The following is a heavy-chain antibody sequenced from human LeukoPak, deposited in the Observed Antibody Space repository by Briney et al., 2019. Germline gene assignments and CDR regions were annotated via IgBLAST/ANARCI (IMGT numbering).Heavy chain of an antibody. V-gene: IGHV3-7*01. CDR2: IKQDGSEK. Sequence: PGGSLRLSCAASGFTFSNYWMSWVRQAPGKGLEWVANIKQDGSEKYYVDSVKGRFTISRDNAKNSLYLQMNSLRAEDTAVYYCAKDTAPGSIVGATEYFDYWGQGTLVTVSS. D-gene: IGHD1-26*01. J-gene: IGHJ4*02. CDR1: GFTFSNYW. CDR3: AKDTAPGSIVGATEYFDY.